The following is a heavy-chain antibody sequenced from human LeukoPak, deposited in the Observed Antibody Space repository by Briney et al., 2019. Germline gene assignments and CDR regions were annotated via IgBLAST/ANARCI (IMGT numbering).Heavy chain of an antibody. V-gene: IGHV3-30*02. CDR1: GFTFSSYG. J-gene: IGHJ4*02. CDR2: IRYDGSNK. D-gene: IGHD3-10*01. Sequence: GGSLRLSCAASGFTFSSYGMHWVRQAPGKGLEWVAFIRYDGSNKYYADSVKGRFTISRDNSKNTLYLQMNSLRAEDTAVYYCARAKTLTQYGSGISEAYYFDYWGQGTLVTVSS. CDR3: ARAKTLTQYGSGISEAYYFDY.